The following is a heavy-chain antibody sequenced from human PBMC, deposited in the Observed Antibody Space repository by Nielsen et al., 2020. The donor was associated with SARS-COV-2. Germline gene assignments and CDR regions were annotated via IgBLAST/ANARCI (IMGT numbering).Heavy chain of an antibody. Sequence: ASVKVSCKGSGYPFTSYGVSWVRQAPGQGLEWMGWISGENDDTKYVEKFQGRVTMTTDTSTRTAYMELRSLNFDDTAVYYCARDYSFGRPFDYWGQGTLVTVSS. CDR2: ISGENDDT. CDR1: GYPFTSYG. V-gene: IGHV1-18*01. CDR3: ARDYSFGRPFDY. J-gene: IGHJ4*02. D-gene: IGHD5-18*01.